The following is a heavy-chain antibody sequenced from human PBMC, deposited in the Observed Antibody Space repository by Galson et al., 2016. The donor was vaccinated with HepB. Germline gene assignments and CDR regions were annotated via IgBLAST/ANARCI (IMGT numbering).Heavy chain of an antibody. CDR3: ARDPGDKPYYDFWSGYFHDPQNYCYGMDV. CDR2: IWYDGSNK. Sequence: SLRLSCAASGFTFSSYGMHWVRQAPGKGLEWVAVIWYDGSNKYYADSVKGRFTISRDNSKNTLYLQMNSLRAEDTAVYYCARDPGDKPYYDFWSGYFHDPQNYCYGMDVWGQGTTVTVSS. CDR1: GFTFSSYG. V-gene: IGHV3-33*01. J-gene: IGHJ6*02. D-gene: IGHD3-3*01.